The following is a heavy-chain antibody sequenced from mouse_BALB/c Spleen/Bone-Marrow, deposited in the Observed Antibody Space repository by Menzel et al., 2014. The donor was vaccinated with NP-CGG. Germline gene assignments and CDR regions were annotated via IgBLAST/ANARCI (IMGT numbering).Heavy chain of an antibody. J-gene: IGHJ2*01. CDR3: ARQGTGTGYFDY. CDR1: GFAFSSYD. Sequence: EVKLVESGGGLVKPGGSLKLSCAASGFAFSSYDMSWVRQTPEKRLEWVATFSSGGNYTYYPDSVKGRFTLSRDNARNTLYLQMTSLRSEDTAFYYCARQGTGTGYFDYWGQGATLTVSS. D-gene: IGHD4-1*01. V-gene: IGHV5-9*02. CDR2: FSSGGNYT.